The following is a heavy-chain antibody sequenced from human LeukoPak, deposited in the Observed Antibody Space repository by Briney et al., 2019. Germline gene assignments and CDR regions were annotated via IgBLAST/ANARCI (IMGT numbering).Heavy chain of an antibody. V-gene: IGHV3-74*01. CDR3: TRGMYSSAWSIDY. CDR1: GFTFSIYW. J-gene: IGHJ4*02. CDR2: INNDGSSI. D-gene: IGHD6-19*01. Sequence: PGGSLRLSCEVSGFTFSIYWMHWIRQAPGKGLVWVSRINNDGSSIGYAGSVKGRLTISRDNAKNTLYLQMNSLRAEDTAVYYCTRGMYSSAWSIDYWGQGTLVTVSS.